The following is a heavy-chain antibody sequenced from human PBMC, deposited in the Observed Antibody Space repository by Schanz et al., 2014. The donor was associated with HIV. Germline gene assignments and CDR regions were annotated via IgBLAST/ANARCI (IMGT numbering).Heavy chain of an antibody. D-gene: IGHD3-3*01. CDR1: GFTLSNYW. CDR3: IGDAFGSKDV. J-gene: IGHJ6*02. Sequence: EMQLVESGGGLIQPGGSLRLTCVASGFTLSNYWVHWVRQAPGKGLVWVSRINVNGMIRDYADSVRGRFTISRDNARNTVHLQMSSLRTDDTAVYHCIGDAFGSKDVWGQGTTVTVSS. V-gene: IGHV3-74*02. CDR2: INVNGMIR.